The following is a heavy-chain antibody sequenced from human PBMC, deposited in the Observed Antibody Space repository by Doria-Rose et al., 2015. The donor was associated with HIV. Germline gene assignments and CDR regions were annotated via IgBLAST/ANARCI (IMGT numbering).Heavy chain of an antibody. Sequence: EVQLVESGGGPVQPGRSLRLSCVASGFIFDDYAMHWVRQAPGKGLERLSGISWNSAKIDYADSVKGRFTISRDNAKNSLYLQMNSLRVEDSALYYCVKDMKYSSTLYCFHYWGQGTLVTVSS. CDR1: GFIFDDYA. CDR3: VKDMKYSSTLYCFHY. V-gene: IGHV3-9*01. CDR2: ISWNSAKI. D-gene: IGHD6-13*01. J-gene: IGHJ4*02.